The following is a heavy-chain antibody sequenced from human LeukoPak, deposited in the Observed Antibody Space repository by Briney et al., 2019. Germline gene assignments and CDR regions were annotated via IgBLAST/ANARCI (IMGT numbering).Heavy chain of an antibody. CDR2: INPSSGNT. CDR3: ARARKEIGYDGWFDL. Sequence: ASVKVSCKASGYTFSEYYLHWMRQAPGQGLEWMGWINPSSGNTNSAQQFQGRVTMTRDTSITTAYMDLSSLRSDDTAVYYCARARKEIGYDGWFDLWGQGTLVTVSS. D-gene: IGHD5-12*01. CDR1: GYTFSEYY. V-gene: IGHV1-2*02. J-gene: IGHJ5*02.